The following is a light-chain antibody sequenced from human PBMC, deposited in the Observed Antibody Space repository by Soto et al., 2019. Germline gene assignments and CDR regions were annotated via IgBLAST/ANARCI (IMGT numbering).Light chain of an antibody. J-gene: IGKJ5*01. CDR3: QQYDNWPPPIT. CDR1: QSVGTN. Sequence: EIVMTQSPGTLSESPGERATLSCRASQSVGTNLAWYQQKPVQAPRLLIYGASTRATDIPARFSASGSGTEFTLTISSLQSEDFVVYYCQQYDNWPPPITFGQGTRLEIK. CDR2: GAS. V-gene: IGKV3-15*01.